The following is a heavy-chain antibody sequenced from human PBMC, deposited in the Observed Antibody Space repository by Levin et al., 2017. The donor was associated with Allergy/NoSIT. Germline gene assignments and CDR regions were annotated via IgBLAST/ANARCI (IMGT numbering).Heavy chain of an antibody. J-gene: IGHJ5*02. CDR2: ISGSGGST. CDR3: AKGGMALQKEGQNWFDP. Sequence: GGSLRLSCAASGFTFSSYAMSWVRQAPGKGLEWVSAISGSGGSTYYADSVKGRFTISRDNSKNTLYLQMNSLRAEDTAVYYCAKGGMALQKEGQNWFDPWGQGTLVTVSS. CDR1: GFTFSSYA. D-gene: IGHD3-16*01. V-gene: IGHV3-23*01.